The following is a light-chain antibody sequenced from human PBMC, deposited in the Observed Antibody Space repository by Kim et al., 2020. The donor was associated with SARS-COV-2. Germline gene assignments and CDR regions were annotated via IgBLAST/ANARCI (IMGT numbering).Light chain of an antibody. V-gene: IGLV1-44*01. CDR3: AAWDDSLNGPV. CDR1: SSNIGSNS. Sequence: GQRVTFSGSGSSSNIGSNSVNWYQQFPGMAPKLLIYTNNQRFSGVPARFSASKSGTLASLAISGLQSDDEAVYYCAAWDDSLNGPVFGGGTQLTVL. J-gene: IGLJ2*01. CDR2: TNN.